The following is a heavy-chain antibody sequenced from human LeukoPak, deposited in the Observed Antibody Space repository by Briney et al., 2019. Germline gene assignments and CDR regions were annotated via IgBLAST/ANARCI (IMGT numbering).Heavy chain of an antibody. D-gene: IGHD5-12*01. J-gene: IGHJ6*02. V-gene: IGHV3-74*01. Sequence: GGSLRLSCAASGFTFRSSWMHWVRQPPGKGLVWVSRINSDGSDTNYADSVKGRFTISRDNAKNSLYLQMNSLRAEDTAVYYCARSPAITNSGYELGYYYYGMDVWGQGTTVTVSS. CDR3: ARSPAITNSGYELGYYYYGMDV. CDR2: INSDGSDT. CDR1: GFTFRSSW.